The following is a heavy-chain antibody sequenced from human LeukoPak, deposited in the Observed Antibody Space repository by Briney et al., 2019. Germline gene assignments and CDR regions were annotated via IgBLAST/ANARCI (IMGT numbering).Heavy chain of an antibody. D-gene: IGHD3-10*01. CDR2: IYHSGST. J-gene: IGHJ4*02. V-gene: IGHV4-38-2*02. Sequence: KSSETLSLTCNVSGYFISSGYYWGWIRQPPGKGLEWIGSIYHSGSTNYNPSLKSRVTISVDTSKNQFSLKLSSVTAADTAVYYCARDDYYGSGSYYNAAVFGYWGQGTLVTVSS. CDR1: GYFISSGYY. CDR3: ARDDYYGSGSYYNAAVFGY.